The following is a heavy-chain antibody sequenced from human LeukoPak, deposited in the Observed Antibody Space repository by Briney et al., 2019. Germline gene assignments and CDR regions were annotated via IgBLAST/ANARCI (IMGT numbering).Heavy chain of an antibody. Sequence: GGSLRLSCAASGFTFSSYGMPWVRQAPGKGLEWVAVISYDGSNKYYADSVKGRFTISRDNSKNTLYLQMNSLRAEDTAVYYCAKGLGTLSYFDYWGQGTLVTVSS. CDR1: GFTFSSYG. D-gene: IGHD4-17*01. J-gene: IGHJ4*02. CDR3: AKGLGTLSYFDY. V-gene: IGHV3-30*18. CDR2: ISYDGSNK.